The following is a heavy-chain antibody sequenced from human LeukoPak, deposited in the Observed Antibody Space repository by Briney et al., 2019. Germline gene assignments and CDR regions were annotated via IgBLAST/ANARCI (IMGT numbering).Heavy chain of an antibody. D-gene: IGHD2-21*01. CDR3: ARGGTPSYYYYMDV. Sequence: ASVKVSCKASGYTLTGYYIHWVRQAPGQGLEWMGWINPYTGDTNSAQKFQGRVTMTRDTSISTAYMELSRLTSDDTAVYYCARGGTPSYYYYMDVWGKGTTVTIS. J-gene: IGHJ6*03. CDR1: GYTLTGYY. CDR2: INPYTGDT. V-gene: IGHV1-2*02.